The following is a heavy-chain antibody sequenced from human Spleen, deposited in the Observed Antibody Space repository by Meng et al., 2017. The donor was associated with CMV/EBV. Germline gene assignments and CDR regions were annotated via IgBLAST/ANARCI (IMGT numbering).Heavy chain of an antibody. D-gene: IGHD1-1*01. CDR3: ASGVRRGRFDP. J-gene: IGHJ5*02. CDR2: LFYSGNT. Sequence: CAVSGASINSGYYYWNWLRQPPGKGLEWIGYLFYSGNTYYNPSLKTRVTISVDTSKNQFSLKLTSVTAADTAVYYCASGVRRGRFDPWGQGTLVTVSS. CDR1: GASINSGYYY. V-gene: IGHV4-30-4*08.